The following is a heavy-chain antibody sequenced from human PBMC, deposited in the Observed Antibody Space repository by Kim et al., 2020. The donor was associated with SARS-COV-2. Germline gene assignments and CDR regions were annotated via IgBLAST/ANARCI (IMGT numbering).Heavy chain of an antibody. CDR2: IIPIFGTA. J-gene: IGHJ4*02. CDR3: ARVRGRYYYDSSGYYSFDY. D-gene: IGHD3-22*01. Sequence: SVKVSCKASGGTFSSYAISWVRQAPGQGLEWMGGIIPIFGTANYAQKFQGRVTITADESTSTAYMELSSLRSEDTAVYYCARVRGRYYYDSSGYYSFDYWGQGTLVTVSS. V-gene: IGHV1-69*13. CDR1: GGTFSSYA.